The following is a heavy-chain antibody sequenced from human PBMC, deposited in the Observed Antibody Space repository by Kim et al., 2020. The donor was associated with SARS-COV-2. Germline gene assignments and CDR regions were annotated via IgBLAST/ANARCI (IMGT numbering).Heavy chain of an antibody. Sequence: GGSLRLSCAASGFTFSSYGMHWVRQAPGKGLEWVAVISYDGSNKYYADSVKGRFTISRDNSKNTLYLQMNSLRAEDTAVYYCAKAVQGVVTAIIDYWGQGTLVTVSS. CDR3: AKAVQGVVTAIIDY. V-gene: IGHV3-30*18. J-gene: IGHJ4*02. CDR2: ISYDGSNK. D-gene: IGHD2-21*02. CDR1: GFTFSSYG.